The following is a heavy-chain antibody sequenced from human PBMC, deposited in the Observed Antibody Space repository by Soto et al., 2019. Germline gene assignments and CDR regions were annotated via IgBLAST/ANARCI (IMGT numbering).Heavy chain of an antibody. CDR1: GGSISSGGYY. CDR3: ARDYDSSGYLNYFAY. D-gene: IGHD3-22*01. J-gene: IGHJ4*02. Sequence: QVQLQESGPGLVKPSQTLSLTCTVSGGSISSGGYYWSWIRQHPGKGLEWIGYIYYSGSTYYNPSLKSRVTISGDTSKNQFSLKLSSVTAADTAVYYCARDYDSSGYLNYFAYWGQGTLVTVSS. CDR2: IYYSGST. V-gene: IGHV4-31*03.